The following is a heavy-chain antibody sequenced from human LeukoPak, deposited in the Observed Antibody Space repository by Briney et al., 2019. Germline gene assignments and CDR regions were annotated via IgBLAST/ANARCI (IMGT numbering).Heavy chain of an antibody. V-gene: IGHV3-66*03. Sequence: GGSVRLSCAASAFTVSSNHMNWVRQAPGKGLEGVSVIHSFSRTDYADSVKGRFTISRDNSKNTLYLQMNSLRDEDTAVYYCLPNGPNYFMDVWGQGTTVTVSS. D-gene: IGHD1-1*01. CDR3: LPNGPNYFMDV. J-gene: IGHJ6*03. CDR2: IHSFSRT. CDR1: AFTVSSNH.